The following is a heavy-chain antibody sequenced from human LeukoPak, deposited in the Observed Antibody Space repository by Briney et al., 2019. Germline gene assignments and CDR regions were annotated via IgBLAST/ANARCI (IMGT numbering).Heavy chain of an antibody. Sequence: PSETLSLTCTVSGGSISSYYWSWIRQPPGKGLEWIGYIYYSGSTNYNPSLKSRVTISVDTSKNQFSLKLSSVTAADTAVYYCARGSAAAGLYGDYWGQGTLVTVSS. J-gene: IGHJ4*02. CDR2: IYYSGST. V-gene: IGHV4-59*01. CDR3: ARGSAAAGLYGDY. CDR1: GGSISSYY. D-gene: IGHD6-13*01.